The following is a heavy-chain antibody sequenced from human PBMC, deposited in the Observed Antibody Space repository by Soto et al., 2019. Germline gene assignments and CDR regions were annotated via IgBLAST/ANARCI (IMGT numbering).Heavy chain of an antibody. CDR3: ARSGIAAVRGGNWFDP. Sequence: LTLTCTVSGGSISSSSYYWGWIRQPPGKGLEWIGSIYYSGSTYYNPSLKSRVTISVDTSKNQFSLKLSSVTAADTAVYYCARSGIAAVRGGNWFDPWGQGTLVTVSS. J-gene: IGHJ5*02. D-gene: IGHD6-13*01. CDR2: IYYSGST. CDR1: GGSISSSSYY. V-gene: IGHV4-39*01.